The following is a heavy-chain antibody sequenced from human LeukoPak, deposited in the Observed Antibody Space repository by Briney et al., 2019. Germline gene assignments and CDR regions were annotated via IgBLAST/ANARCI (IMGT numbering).Heavy chain of an antibody. CDR2: ISYDGSNK. D-gene: IGHD6-6*01. J-gene: IGHJ4*02. CDR3: ARDGGQLGLPDY. Sequence: AGRSLRLSCAASGFTFSSYAMHWVRQAPGKGLEWVAVISYDGSNKYYADSVKGRFTISRDNSKNSLYLQMNSLRAEDTAVYYCARDGGQLGLPDYWGQGTLVTVSS. V-gene: IGHV3-30-3*01. CDR1: GFTFSSYA.